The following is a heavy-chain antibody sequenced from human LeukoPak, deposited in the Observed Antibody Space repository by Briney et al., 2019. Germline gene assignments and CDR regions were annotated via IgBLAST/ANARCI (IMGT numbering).Heavy chain of an antibody. CDR3: ARQTGSGLFILP. Sequence: SETLSLTCTVSGYSISSGYYWGWIRQPPGKGLEWMGTIYHSGSTYYNASLKSQVSISIDTSKNQFSLRLTSVTAADTAVYYCARQTGSGLFILPGGQGTLVTVSS. V-gene: IGHV4-38-2*02. D-gene: IGHD3/OR15-3a*01. CDR2: IYHSGST. CDR1: GYSISSGYY. J-gene: IGHJ4*02.